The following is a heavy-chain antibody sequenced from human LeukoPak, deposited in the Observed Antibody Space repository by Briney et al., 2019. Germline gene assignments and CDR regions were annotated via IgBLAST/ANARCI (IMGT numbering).Heavy chain of an antibody. CDR1: GFTFGSHA. J-gene: IGHJ4*02. CDR3: GKTTDGYSSGQKPAWPVDY. CDR2: IFGSGGSP. D-gene: IGHD5-18*01. Sequence: GGSLRLSCEASGFTFGSHAMYWVRQAPGKGLEWVAGIFGSGGSPHYADPVKGRFTISRDNSRNTVYLQINGLRAEDTAVYYCGKTTDGYSSGQKPAWPVDYWGQGTLVTVSS. V-gene: IGHV3-23*01.